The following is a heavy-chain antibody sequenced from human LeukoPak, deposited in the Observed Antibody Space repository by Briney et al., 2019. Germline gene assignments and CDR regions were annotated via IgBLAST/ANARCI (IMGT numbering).Heavy chain of an antibody. V-gene: IGHV3-20*04. CDR1: GYTFDDHG. D-gene: IGHD6-19*01. J-gene: IGHJ4*02. CDR2: INWNGGST. Sequence: GGSLRLSCVGFGYTFDDHGMSWVRQAPGKGLEWVAGINWNGGSTGYADSVKGRFTISRDNAKNSLYLQMNSLRAEDTAVYYCAKGGPSGWYLFDYWGQGTLVTVSS. CDR3: AKGGPSGWYLFDY.